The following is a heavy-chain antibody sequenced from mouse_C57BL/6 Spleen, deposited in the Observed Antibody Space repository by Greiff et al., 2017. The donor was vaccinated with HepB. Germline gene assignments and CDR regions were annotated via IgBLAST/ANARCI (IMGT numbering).Heavy chain of an antibody. CDR1: GFTFTDYY. V-gene: IGHV7-3*01. CDR3: ARSNWEYYFDY. J-gene: IGHJ2*01. CDR2: IRNKANGYTT. D-gene: IGHD4-1*01. Sequence: VQLKESGGGLVQPGGSLSLSCAASGFTFTDYYMSWVSQPPGKALEWLGFIRNKANGYTTEYSASVKGRFTISRDNSQSILYLQMNALRAEDSATYYCARSNWEYYFDYWGQGTTLTVSS.